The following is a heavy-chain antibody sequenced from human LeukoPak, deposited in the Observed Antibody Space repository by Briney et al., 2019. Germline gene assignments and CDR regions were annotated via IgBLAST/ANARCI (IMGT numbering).Heavy chain of an antibody. CDR3: ARSPPLGVDY. CDR2: IYQSGST. CDR1: GGSVSSGGYY. D-gene: IGHD3-16*01. V-gene: IGHV4-30-2*01. Sequence: PSETLSLTCTVSGGSVSSGGYYWTWIRQPPLKGLEWIGAIYQSGSTYYNPSLKGRVTISVDRSKNQFSLKLSSVTAADTAVYYCARSPPLGVDYWGQGVLLTVSA. J-gene: IGHJ4*02.